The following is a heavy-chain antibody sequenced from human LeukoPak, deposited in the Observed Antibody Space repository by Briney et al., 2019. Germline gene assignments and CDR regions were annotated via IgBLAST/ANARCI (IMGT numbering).Heavy chain of an antibody. J-gene: IGHJ5*02. Sequence: SETLSLTCAVYGGSFSGYYWSWIRQPPGKGLEWIGEINHSGSTNYNPSLKSRVTISVDTSKNQFSLKLSSVTAADTAVYYCARNLRDWFDPWGQGTLVTVPS. CDR2: INHSGST. V-gene: IGHV4-34*01. CDR3: ARNLRDWFDP. CDR1: GGSFSGYY.